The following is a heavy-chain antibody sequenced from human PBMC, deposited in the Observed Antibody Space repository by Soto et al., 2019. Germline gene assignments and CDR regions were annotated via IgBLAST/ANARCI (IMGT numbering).Heavy chain of an antibody. CDR1: GFTFSGSA. Sequence: EVQLVESGGGLVQPGGSLKLSCAASGFTFSGSAMHWVRQASGKGLEWVGHIRSKGNNYATAYGASLKGRFTISRDDSKNTAYLQMNSLNTEDTAVYYCSRQASDFWSGKPQYYMDVWGKGTTVTVSS. V-gene: IGHV3-73*01. CDR2: IRSKGNNYAT. D-gene: IGHD3-3*01. CDR3: SRQASDFWSGKPQYYMDV. J-gene: IGHJ6*03.